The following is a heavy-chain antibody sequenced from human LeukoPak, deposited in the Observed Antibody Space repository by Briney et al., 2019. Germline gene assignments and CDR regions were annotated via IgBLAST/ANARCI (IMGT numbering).Heavy chain of an antibody. Sequence: GRSLRLSCAASGFTFSSYGMHWVRQAPGKGLEWVAVIWYDGSNKYYADSVKGRFTISRDNSKNTLYLQMNSLRAEDTAVYYCARDAIRNDYGADYWGQGTLVTVSS. J-gene: IGHJ4*02. CDR2: IWYDGSNK. CDR1: GFTFSSYG. CDR3: ARDAIRNDYGADY. V-gene: IGHV3-33*01. D-gene: IGHD4-17*01.